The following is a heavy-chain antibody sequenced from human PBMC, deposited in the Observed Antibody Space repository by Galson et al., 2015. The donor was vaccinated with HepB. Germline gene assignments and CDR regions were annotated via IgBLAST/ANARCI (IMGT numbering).Heavy chain of an antibody. CDR2: IKSDGSTT. D-gene: IGHD4-17*01. Sequence: SLRLSCAVSGFTFSRYWMDWVRQAPGKGLVWVSRIKSDGSTTNYADSVKGRFTISRDNAKNTLYLQMNSLRAEDTAVYYCARPPLSTVTPPDYWGQGTLVTVSS. J-gene: IGHJ4*02. CDR1: GFTFSRYW. V-gene: IGHV3-74*01. CDR3: ARPPLSTVTPPDY.